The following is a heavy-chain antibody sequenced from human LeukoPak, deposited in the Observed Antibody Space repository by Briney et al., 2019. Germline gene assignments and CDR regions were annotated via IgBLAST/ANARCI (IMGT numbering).Heavy chain of an antibody. CDR3: AKDREAGGGLETYFDY. CDR1: GFTVSSNY. CDR2: IYSGGST. V-gene: IGHV3-53*05. D-gene: IGHD1-26*01. J-gene: IGHJ4*02. Sequence: PGGSLRLSCAASGFTVSSNYMSWVRQAPGKGLEWVSVIYSGGSTYYADSVKGRFTISRDNAKNSLYLQMNSLRAEDTALYYCAKDREAGGGLETYFDYWGQGTLVTVSS.